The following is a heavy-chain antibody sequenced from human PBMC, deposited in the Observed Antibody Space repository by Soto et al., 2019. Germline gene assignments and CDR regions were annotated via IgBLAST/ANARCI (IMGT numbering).Heavy chain of an antibody. CDR1: GFTFSSYG. CDR2: IWYDGSNK. CDR3: ARDAYGAGAAYFDY. D-gene: IGHD1-26*01. J-gene: IGHJ4*02. V-gene: IGHV3-33*08. Sequence: VQLVESGGGLVQPGGSLRLSCASSGFTFSSYGMHWVRQAPGKGLEWVAVIWYDGSNKYYADSVKGRFTISRDNSKNTLYLQMNSLRAEDTAVYYCARDAYGAGAAYFDYWGQGTLVTVSS.